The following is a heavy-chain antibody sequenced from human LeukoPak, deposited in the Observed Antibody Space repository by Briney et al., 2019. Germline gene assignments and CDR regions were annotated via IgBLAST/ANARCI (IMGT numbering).Heavy chain of an antibody. D-gene: IGHD1-26*01. CDR1: GGSISSYY. Sequence: SETLSLTCTVSGGSISSYYWSWIRQPPGKGLEWIGYIYSSGSTNYNPSLKSRVTISVDTSKNQFSLKLSSVTAADTAVYYCARGRVGTTRMIYYYYYYMDVWGKGTTVTVSS. V-gene: IGHV4-59*12. CDR2: IYSSGST. J-gene: IGHJ6*03. CDR3: ARGRVGTTRMIYYYYYYMDV.